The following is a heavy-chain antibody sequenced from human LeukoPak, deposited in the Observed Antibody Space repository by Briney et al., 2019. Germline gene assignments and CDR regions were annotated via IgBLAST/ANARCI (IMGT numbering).Heavy chain of an antibody. J-gene: IGHJ3*02. D-gene: IGHD1-7*01. V-gene: IGHV4-39*01. Sequence: SETLSLTCTVSGGSISSSPYYWGWIRQPPGKGLEWIGSIYYSGSTYYNPSLKSRVTISADTSKNQFSLKLSSVTAADTALYYCARNTFNWNSFDIWGQRTMVTVSS. CDR2: IYYSGST. CDR3: ARNTFNWNSFDI. CDR1: GGSISSSPYY.